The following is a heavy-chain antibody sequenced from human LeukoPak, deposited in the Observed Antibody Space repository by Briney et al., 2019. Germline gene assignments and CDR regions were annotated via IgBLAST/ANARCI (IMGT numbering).Heavy chain of an antibody. Sequence: SETLSLTCTVSGGSIGSHYWSWIRQPPGKGLEWIGYVFYSGTTNYNPSLKRRVTISVDTSKNQFSLKLSSVTAADTAVYYCARDYYDSRGEAFDIWGLGTMVTVSS. V-gene: IGHV4-59*11. J-gene: IGHJ3*02. CDR2: VFYSGTT. CDR1: GGSIGSHY. CDR3: ARDYYDSRGEAFDI. D-gene: IGHD3-22*01.